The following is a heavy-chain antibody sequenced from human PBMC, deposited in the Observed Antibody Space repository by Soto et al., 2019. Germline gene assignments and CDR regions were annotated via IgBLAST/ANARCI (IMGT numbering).Heavy chain of an antibody. CDR1: GYTFTDYD. Sequence: QVQGVQSGAEVKKPGASVRGSCKTSGYTFTDYDINWVRQATGQGLEWMGWVSPDHGNAGYAQQFQGRVTMTSDTSTSTVYMELSNLRSEDTAVYFCEVTTGYWGQGTMVTVSS. V-gene: IGHV1-8*01. J-gene: IGHJ4*02. D-gene: IGHD2-21*02. CDR3: EVTTGY. CDR2: VSPDHGNA.